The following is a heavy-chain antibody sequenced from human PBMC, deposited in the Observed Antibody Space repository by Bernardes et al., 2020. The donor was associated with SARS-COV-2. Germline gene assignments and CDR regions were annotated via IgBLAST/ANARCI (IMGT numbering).Heavy chain of an antibody. Sequence: SQSLSLTCSVAGCSIRSSDYYWVGVRKRAGEERGWVGANFQIGTTYSKPSLKSRVTMSVDTSKNQFSLRLSSVTAADTAVYYCARQEIHALGYFNGIHVWGQRTKLTLSS. V-gene: IGHV4-39*01. CDR3: ARQEIHALGYFNGIHV. CDR1: GCSIRSSDYY. J-gene: IGHJ6*02. CDR2: NFQIGTT.